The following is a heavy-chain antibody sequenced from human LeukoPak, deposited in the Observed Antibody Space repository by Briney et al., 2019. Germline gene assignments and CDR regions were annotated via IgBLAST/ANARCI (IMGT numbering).Heavy chain of an antibody. CDR1: RGTFISYA. CDR2: ILPIFGTA. Sequence: SVKVSCKASRGTFISYAISWVRQAPGHGLEWMGGILPIFGTANYAQKFQGRVTITADESTSTAYMELSSLRSQDTAVYYCARPVHYYGSGLDAFDIWGQGTMVTVSS. D-gene: IGHD3-10*01. CDR3: ARPVHYYGSGLDAFDI. V-gene: IGHV1-69*13. J-gene: IGHJ3*02.